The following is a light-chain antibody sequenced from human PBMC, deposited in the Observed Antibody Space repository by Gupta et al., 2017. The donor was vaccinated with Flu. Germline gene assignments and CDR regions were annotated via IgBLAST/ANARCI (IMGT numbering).Light chain of an antibody. Sequence: QSPLLPPASLSTSSGHSITISYTGTNNDIGRYDYVSWYQQHPGKAPKLMICEVSNRPSGVSDRFSGSKSGNTASLTISGLQAEDEADYYCSSYTGTSTRVFGGGTKLTVL. J-gene: IGLJ3*02. V-gene: IGLV2-14*01. CDR3: SSYTGTSTRV. CDR2: EVS. CDR1: NNDIGRYDY.